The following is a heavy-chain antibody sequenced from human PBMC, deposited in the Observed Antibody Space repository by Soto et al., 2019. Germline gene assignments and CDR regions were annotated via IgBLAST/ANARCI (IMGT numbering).Heavy chain of an antibody. V-gene: IGHV3-23*01. Sequence: GGSLRLSCAASGFTFSSYAMSWVRQAPGKGLEWVSAISGSGGSTYYADSVKGRFTISRDNSKNTLYLQMNSLRAEDTAVYYCAKGVVTRNYYYYGMDVWGQGTTVTVSS. J-gene: IGHJ6*02. CDR2: ISGSGGST. CDR1: GFTFSSYA. CDR3: AKGVVTRNYYYYGMDV. D-gene: IGHD2-21*02.